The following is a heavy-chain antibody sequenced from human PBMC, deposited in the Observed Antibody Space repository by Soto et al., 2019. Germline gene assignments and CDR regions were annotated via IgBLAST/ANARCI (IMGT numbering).Heavy chain of an antibody. CDR2: IYPGDSDA. CDR1: GYSFSTHW. Sequence: ESLKISCKGSGYSFSTHWLAWVRQMPGKGLEYMGIIYPGDSDARYSPSFQGQVTLSADKSISTAYLQWTSLQASDTAIYFCARARMYPPRLEDPFDIWGQGTMVTV. V-gene: IGHV5-51*01. D-gene: IGHD3-3*01. CDR3: ARARMYPPRLEDPFDI. J-gene: IGHJ3*02.